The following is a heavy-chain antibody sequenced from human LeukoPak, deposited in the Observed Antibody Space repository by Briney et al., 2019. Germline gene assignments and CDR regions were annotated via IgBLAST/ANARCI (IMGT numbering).Heavy chain of an antibody. J-gene: IGHJ5*02. D-gene: IGHD2-21*02. V-gene: IGHV4-4*07. Sequence: PSETLSLTCTVSGGSISSYYWSWIRQPAGKGLEWIGRIYTSGSTNYNPSLKSRVTMSVDTSKNQFSLKLSSVTAADTAVYYCARHPDYCGGDCRRNWFDPWGQETLVTVSS. CDR1: GGSISSYY. CDR2: IYTSGST. CDR3: ARHPDYCGGDCRRNWFDP.